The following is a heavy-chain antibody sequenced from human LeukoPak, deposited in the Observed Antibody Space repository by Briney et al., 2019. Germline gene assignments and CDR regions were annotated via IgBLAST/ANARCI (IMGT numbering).Heavy chain of an antibody. CDR3: ATDSPYDY. J-gene: IGHJ4*02. CDR1: GFTFSNYW. D-gene: IGHD2-15*01. V-gene: IGHV3-7*01. Sequence: GGSLRLSCVASGFTFSNYWMSWVRQAPGKGLEWVANIKQDGSVQYYVDSVKGRFTVSRDNAKNSLHLQMNSLRAEDTAVYYCATDSPYDYWGQGTLVTVSS. CDR2: IKQDGSVQ.